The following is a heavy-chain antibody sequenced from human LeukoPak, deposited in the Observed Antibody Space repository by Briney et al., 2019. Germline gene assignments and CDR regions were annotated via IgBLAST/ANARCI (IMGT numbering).Heavy chain of an antibody. J-gene: IGHJ4*02. Sequence: PGGSLRLSCTASGFTFSSYAMSWVRQAPGKGLEWVSAISGSGGSTYYADSVKGRFTISRDNSKNTLYLQMNSLRAEDTAVYYCAKAHLWGDVLRFLEWLLYFDYWGQGTLVTVSS. D-gene: IGHD3-3*01. CDR2: ISGSGGST. CDR3: AKAHLWGDVLRFLEWLLYFDY. V-gene: IGHV3-23*01. CDR1: GFTFSSYA.